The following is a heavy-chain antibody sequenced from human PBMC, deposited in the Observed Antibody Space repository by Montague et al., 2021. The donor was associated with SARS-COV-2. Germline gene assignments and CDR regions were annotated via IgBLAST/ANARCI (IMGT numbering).Heavy chain of an antibody. CDR2: INRDGSER. Sequence: SLRPCAASKFTFSDYWMSWVRQAPGEGLEWLANINRDGSERYYVDSVKGRFTISRDNAKNSLYLQMNSLSAEDTAVYYCARDEGYTYYDFWSGYFVYWGQGTLITVSS. CDR1: KFTFSDYW. CDR3: ARDEGYTYYDFWSGYFVY. V-gene: IGHV3-7*03. J-gene: IGHJ4*02. D-gene: IGHD3-3*01.